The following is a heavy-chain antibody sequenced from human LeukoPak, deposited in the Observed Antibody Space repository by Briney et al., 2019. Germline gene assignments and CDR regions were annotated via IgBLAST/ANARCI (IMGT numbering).Heavy chain of an antibody. CDR3: ARLDYSSTSCYRGVTAFDI. CDR2: ISSSSSYI. J-gene: IGHJ3*02. Sequence: GGSLRLSCAASGFTFSSYSMNWVRQAPGKGLEWVSSISSSSSYIYYADSVKGRFTISRDNAKNSLYLQMNSLRAEDTAVYYCARLDYSSTSCYRGVTAFDIWGQGTMVPVSS. V-gene: IGHV3-21*01. CDR1: GFTFSSYS. D-gene: IGHD2-2*01.